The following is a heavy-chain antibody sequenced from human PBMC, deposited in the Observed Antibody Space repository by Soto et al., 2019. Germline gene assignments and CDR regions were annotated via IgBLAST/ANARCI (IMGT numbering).Heavy chain of an antibody. D-gene: IGHD5-12*01. CDR2: IYYSGST. Sequence: SETLSLTCTVSGGSISSSSYYWGWIRQPPGKGLEWIGSIYYSGSTYYNPSLKSRVTISVDTSKNQFSLKLSSVTAADTAVYYCARDLSGYDKYYYYYYMDVWGKGTTVTVSS. CDR3: ARDLSGYDKYYYYYYMDV. V-gene: IGHV4-39*02. J-gene: IGHJ6*03. CDR1: GGSISSSSYY.